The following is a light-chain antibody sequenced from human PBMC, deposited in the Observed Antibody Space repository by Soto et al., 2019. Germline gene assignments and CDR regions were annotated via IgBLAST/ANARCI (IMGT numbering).Light chain of an antibody. CDR2: GAS. V-gene: IGKV3-20*01. J-gene: IGKJ1*01. Sequence: EIMLTQSPGTLSLSPGERATLSCRASQSVSSSFLAWYQHKSGQAPRLLIYGASIRATGIPDRFSGSGSGTDFTLTISRLEPEDFAMYLGQHYGTSLCTFGQGTKVEIK. CDR1: QSVSSSF. CDR3: QHYGTSLCT.